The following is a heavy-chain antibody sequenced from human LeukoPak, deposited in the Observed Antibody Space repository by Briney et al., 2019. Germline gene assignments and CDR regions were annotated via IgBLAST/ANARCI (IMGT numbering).Heavy chain of an antibody. D-gene: IGHD4-23*01. V-gene: IGHV3-23*01. CDR3: AREGGGTDI. J-gene: IGHJ4*02. Sequence: PGGSLRLSCAGSGFTFSSYAMSWVRQAPGKGLEWVSSISGSGGNTYYADSVKGRFTISRDNSKNTLHLQMKSLRAEDTAVYYCAREGGGTDIWGQGTLVTVSS. CDR1: GFTFSSYA. CDR2: ISGSGGNT.